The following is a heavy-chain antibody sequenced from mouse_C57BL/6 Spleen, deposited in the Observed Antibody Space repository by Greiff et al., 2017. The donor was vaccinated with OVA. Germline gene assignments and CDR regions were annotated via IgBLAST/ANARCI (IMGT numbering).Heavy chain of an antibody. V-gene: IGHV3-6*01. Sequence: EVHLVESGPGLVKPSQSLSLTCSVTGYSITSGYYWNWIRQFPGNKLEWMGYISYDGSNNYNPSLKNRISITRDTSKNQFFLKLNSVTTEDTATYYCALTGTDYFDYWGQGTTLTVSS. D-gene: IGHD4-1*01. CDR1: GYSITSGYY. J-gene: IGHJ2*01. CDR3: ALTGTDYFDY. CDR2: ISYDGSN.